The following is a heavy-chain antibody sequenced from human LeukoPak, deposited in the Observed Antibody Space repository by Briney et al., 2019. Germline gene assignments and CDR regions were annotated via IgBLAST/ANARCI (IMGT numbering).Heavy chain of an antibody. Sequence: SVKVSCKASGGTFSSYAISWVRQAPGQGLEWMGGIIPIFGTANYAQKFQGRVTITADESTSTAYMELSSLRSEDTAVYYCARVSYCSSTSCMHKRQFDYWGQGTLVTVSS. V-gene: IGHV1-69*13. D-gene: IGHD2-2*01. CDR1: GGTFSSYA. J-gene: IGHJ4*02. CDR2: IIPIFGTA. CDR3: ARVSYCSSTSCMHKRQFDY.